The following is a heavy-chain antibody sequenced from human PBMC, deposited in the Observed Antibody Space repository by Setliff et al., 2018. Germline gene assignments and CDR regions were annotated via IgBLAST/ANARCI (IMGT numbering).Heavy chain of an antibody. CDR2: IYASGYT. Sequence: PSETLSLTCTVSGGSIKSGSYYWSWIRQPAGKGLEWIGRIYASGYTNYNPSLKSRVTMSVDTSNNQFSLKLTSVTAADTAIYYCAGGPPVNFGVVTPGYFEYWGQGNPVTVSS. V-gene: IGHV4-61*02. CDR1: GGSIKSGSYY. CDR3: AGGPPVNFGVVTPGYFEY. D-gene: IGHD3-3*01. J-gene: IGHJ4*02.